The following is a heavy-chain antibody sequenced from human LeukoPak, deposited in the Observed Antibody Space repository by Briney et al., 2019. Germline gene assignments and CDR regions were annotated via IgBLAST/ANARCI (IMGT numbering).Heavy chain of an antibody. V-gene: IGHV3-23*01. CDR2: ISGSGGST. Sequence: GGSLRLTRAASGFTFSSYAMSWVRQAPGKGLEWVSAISGSGGSTYYADSVKGRFTISRDNSKNTLYLQMNSLRAEDTAVYYCAKSIVGAVYNWVDPWGQGTLVTVSS. D-gene: IGHD1-26*01. CDR3: AKSIVGAVYNWVDP. CDR1: GFTFSSYA. J-gene: IGHJ5*02.